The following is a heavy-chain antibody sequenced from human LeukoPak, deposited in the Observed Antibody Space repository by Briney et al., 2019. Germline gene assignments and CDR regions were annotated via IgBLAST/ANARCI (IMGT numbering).Heavy chain of an antibody. CDR1: GFTVSSNY. V-gene: IGHV3-53*01. CDR2: IYSGGST. CDR3: ARATRIAAAEYYFDY. Sequence: TGGSLRLSCAASGFTVSSNYMSWVRQAPGKGLEWVSVIYSGGSTYYADSVKGRFTISRDNSKNTLFLQMNSLRAEDTAVYYCARATRIAAAEYYFDYWGQGTLVTVSS. D-gene: IGHD6-13*01. J-gene: IGHJ4*02.